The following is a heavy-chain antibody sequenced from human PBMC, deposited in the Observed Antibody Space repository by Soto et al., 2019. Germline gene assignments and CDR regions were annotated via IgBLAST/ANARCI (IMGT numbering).Heavy chain of an antibody. D-gene: IGHD3-22*01. CDR1: GFTFDDYG. V-gene: IGHV3-20*04. CDR3: ARVPRWYYDSSGYYSDE. Sequence: GGSLRLSCAASGFTFDDYGMSWVRQAPGKGLEWVSGINWNGGSTGYADSVKGRFTISRDNAKNSLYLQMNSLRAEDTALYYCARVPRWYYDSSGYYSDEWGQGTLVTVSS. J-gene: IGHJ4*02. CDR2: INWNGGST.